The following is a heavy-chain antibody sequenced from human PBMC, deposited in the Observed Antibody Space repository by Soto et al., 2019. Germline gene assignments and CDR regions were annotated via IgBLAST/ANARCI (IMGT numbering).Heavy chain of an antibody. CDR2: ISGGGGTI. V-gene: IGHV3-23*01. CDR3: AYTMVRGNWGAEYFQH. Sequence: EVQLLESGGDLVQPGGSLRLSCAASGFTFSNYAMSWVRQAPGKGLEWVSAISGGGGTIYYADSVKGRVTISRDNSKNTLYLQMNSLRAEDTAVYYFAYTMVRGNWGAEYFQHWGQGTLVTVSS. CDR1: GFTFSNYA. J-gene: IGHJ1*01. D-gene: IGHD3-10*01.